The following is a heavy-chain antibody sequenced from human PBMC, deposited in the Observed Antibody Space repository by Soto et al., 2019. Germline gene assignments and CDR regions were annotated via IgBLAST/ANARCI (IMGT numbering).Heavy chain of an antibody. V-gene: IGHV3-30*18. D-gene: IGHD3-3*01. CDR2: ISYDGSNK. J-gene: IGHJ6*02. CDR3: AKDRGDFAMDV. CDR1: GFTFSSYG. Sequence: QVQLVESGGGVVQPGRSLRLSCAASGFTFSSYGMHWVRQAPGKGLEWVAVISYDGSNKYYADSVKGRFTISRDNSKNTLYLQMNGLRAEDTAVYYCAKDRGDFAMDVWGQGTTVTVSS.